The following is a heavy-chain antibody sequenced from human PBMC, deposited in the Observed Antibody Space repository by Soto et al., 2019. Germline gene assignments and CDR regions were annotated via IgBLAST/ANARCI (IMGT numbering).Heavy chain of an antibody. CDR2: IYYNGNT. CDR3: TRANWYSEY. D-gene: IGHD7-27*01. J-gene: IGHJ4*02. V-gene: IGHV4-59*11. CDR1: GGSISNHY. Sequence: QVQLQESGPGLVKPSETLSLTCTVSGGSISNHYWSWIRQPPGKGLEWIGYIYYNGNTNYNPSLKIRVTMSVDTSKNPISLKLSSVTVADTAVYYCTRANWYSEYWGQGTLVTVSS.